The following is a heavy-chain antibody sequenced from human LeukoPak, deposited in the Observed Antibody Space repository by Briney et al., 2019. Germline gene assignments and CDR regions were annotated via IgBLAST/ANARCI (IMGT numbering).Heavy chain of an antibody. V-gene: IGHV1-69*04. Sequence: GASVKVSCKASGDTFSSYAISWVRQAPGQGLEWMGRIIPFLGIANYAQNFQGRLTITADTSTSTAFMELSSLSSEDTAVYYCARPHYYDSTAHYYGPFDYWGQGTLVTVSS. CDR1: GDTFSSYA. CDR3: ARPHYYDSTAHYYGPFDY. D-gene: IGHD3-22*01. CDR2: IIPFLGIA. J-gene: IGHJ4*02.